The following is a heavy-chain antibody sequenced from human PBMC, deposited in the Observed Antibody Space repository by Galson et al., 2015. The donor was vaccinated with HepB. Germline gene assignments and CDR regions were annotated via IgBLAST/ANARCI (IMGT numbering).Heavy chain of an antibody. J-gene: IGHJ6*02. Sequence: SLRLSCAASGFTFEDYAMHWVRQVPGKGLEWVSGISWNSDFTGYADSVRGRFTISRDNAKYSLYLQMNSLRTEDTALYYCAQDLTYYYGSGSYFVGMDARGQGTTVTVS. CDR2: ISWNSDFT. V-gene: IGHV3-9*01. CDR3: AQDLTYYYGSGSYFVGMDA. D-gene: IGHD3-10*01. CDR1: GFTFEDYA.